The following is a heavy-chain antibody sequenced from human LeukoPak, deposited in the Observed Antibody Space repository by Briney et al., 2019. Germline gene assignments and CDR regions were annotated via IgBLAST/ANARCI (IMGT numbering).Heavy chain of an antibody. V-gene: IGHV3-15*01. CDR1: GSTFSNAW. Sequence: GGSLRLSCAASGSTFSNAWMSWVRQAPGKGLEWVGRIKSKTDGGTTDYAAPVKGRFTISRDDSKNTLYLQMNSLKTEDTAVYYCTTYDILTGFDAFDIWGQGTMVTVSS. D-gene: IGHD3-9*01. CDR2: IKSKTDGGTT. CDR3: TTYDILTGFDAFDI. J-gene: IGHJ3*02.